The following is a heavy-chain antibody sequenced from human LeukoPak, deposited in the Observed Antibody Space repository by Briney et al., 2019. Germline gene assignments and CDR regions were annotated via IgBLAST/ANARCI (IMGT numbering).Heavy chain of an antibody. CDR1: GVSISSGSYY. J-gene: IGHJ4*02. CDR2: IYTSGST. V-gene: IGHV4-61*02. CDR3: ARSLTDYGDLYYFDY. D-gene: IGHD4-17*01. Sequence: SQTPSLTCTVSGVSISSGSYYWSWIRQPAGKGLEWIGRIYTSGSTNYNPSLKRRVTISVDTSKNQFSLQLSSVTAADTAAYSCARSLTDYGDLYYFDYWGQGTLVTVSS.